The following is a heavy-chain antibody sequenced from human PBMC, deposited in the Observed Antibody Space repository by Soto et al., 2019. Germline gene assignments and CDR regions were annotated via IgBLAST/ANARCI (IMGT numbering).Heavy chain of an antibody. V-gene: IGHV3-33*01. CDR3: ARGSDYYYYMDV. D-gene: IGHD2-15*01. Sequence: RLSCAASGFTFSSYGMHWVRQAPGKGLEWVAVIWYDGSNKYYADSVKGRFTISRDNSKNTLYLQMNSLRAEDTAVYYCARGSDYYYYMDVWGKGTTVTVSS. CDR2: IWYDGSNK. J-gene: IGHJ6*03. CDR1: GFTFSSYG.